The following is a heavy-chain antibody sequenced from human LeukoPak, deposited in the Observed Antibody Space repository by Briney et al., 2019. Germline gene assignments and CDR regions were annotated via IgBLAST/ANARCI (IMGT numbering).Heavy chain of an antibody. J-gene: IGHJ6*03. D-gene: IGHD3-9*01. CDR3: ARDGRYYDILTGYLRNYYYYYMDV. V-gene: IGHV1-2*02. CDR1: GYTFTGYY. Sequence: ASVKVSCKASGYTFTGYYMHWVRQAPGQGLEWMGWINPNSGGTNYAQKFQGRVTMTRDTSISTAYMELSRLRSDDTAVYYCARDGRYYDILTGYLRNYYYYYMDVWGKGTTVTISS. CDR2: INPNSGGT.